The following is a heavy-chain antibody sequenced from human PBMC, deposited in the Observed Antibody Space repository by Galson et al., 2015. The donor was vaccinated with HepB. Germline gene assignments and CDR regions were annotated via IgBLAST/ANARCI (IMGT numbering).Heavy chain of an antibody. V-gene: IGHV3-23*01. Sequence: SLRLSCAASGFTFSYYAMSWVRQAQGKGLEWISAITPSGDNTYYADSMKGRFTISRDNSRNTLFLQMNRLRADDTAIYFCAKVFPEKTDGWYRQALYYFDSWGQGTRVTVSS. D-gene: IGHD6-19*01. CDR1: GFTFSYYA. CDR3: AKVFPEKTDGWYRQALYYFDS. J-gene: IGHJ4*02. CDR2: ITPSGDNT.